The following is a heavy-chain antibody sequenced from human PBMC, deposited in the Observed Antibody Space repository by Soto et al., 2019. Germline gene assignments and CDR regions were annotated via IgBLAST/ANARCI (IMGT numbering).Heavy chain of an antibody. CDR2: ISAYNGNR. V-gene: IGHV1-18*01. CDR1: GYTFSSYG. Sequence: ASVKVSCKASGYTFSSYGISWVRQAPGQGLEWMGWISAYNGNRKYAQKFQGRVTMTTDTSTSTAYMELRSLRSDDTAVYYCARDSPPVDYWGQGTLVTGSS. CDR3: ARDSPPVDY. J-gene: IGHJ4*02.